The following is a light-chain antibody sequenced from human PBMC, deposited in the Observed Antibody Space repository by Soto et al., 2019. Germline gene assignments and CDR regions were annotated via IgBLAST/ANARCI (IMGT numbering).Light chain of an antibody. CDR3: GTWESSLSAGGV. Sequence: QSVLTQPPSVSAAPGQKVTISCSGSSSNIGNNYVSWYQQLPGTAPKLLIYDNNKRPSGIPDRFSGSKSGTSATLGITERQTGDEADYYFGTWESSLSAGGVFGGGTKLTVL. J-gene: IGLJ2*01. CDR1: SSNIGNNY. V-gene: IGLV1-51*01. CDR2: DNN.